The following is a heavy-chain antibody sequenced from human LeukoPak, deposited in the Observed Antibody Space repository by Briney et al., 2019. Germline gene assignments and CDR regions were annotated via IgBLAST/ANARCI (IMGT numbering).Heavy chain of an antibody. CDR1: GGSFSGYY. CDR2: IFYSGST. Sequence: SETLSLTCAVYGGSFSGYYWSWIRQPPGKGLEWIGYIFYSGSTYYNPSLKSRVTISVDTSKTQFSLRLSSVTAADTAVYYCARHARGYYYGMDVWGQGTTATVSS. V-gene: IGHV4-59*08. J-gene: IGHJ6*02. CDR3: ARHARGYYYGMDV.